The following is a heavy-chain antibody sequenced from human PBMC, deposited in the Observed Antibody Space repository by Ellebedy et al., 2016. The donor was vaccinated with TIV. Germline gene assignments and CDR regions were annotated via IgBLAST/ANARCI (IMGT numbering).Heavy chain of an antibody. V-gene: IGHV4-30-4*01. J-gene: IGHJ4*02. CDR1: GGSISSGDYY. CDR3: ARASAGFDY. CDR2: IYYSGST. Sequence: SETLSLXXTVSGGSISSGDYYWSWIRQPPGKGLEWIGYIYYSGSTNYNPSLKSRVTISVDTSKNQFSLKLSSVTAADTAVYYCARASAGFDYWGQGTLVTVSS.